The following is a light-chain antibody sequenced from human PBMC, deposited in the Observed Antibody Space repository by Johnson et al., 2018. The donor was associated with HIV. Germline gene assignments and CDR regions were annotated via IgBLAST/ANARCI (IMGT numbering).Light chain of an antibody. J-gene: IGLJ1*01. CDR1: SSNIGNNY. Sequence: QSVLTQPPSVSAAPGQKVTISCSGSSSNIGNNYVSWYQQLPGTAPKLLIYENNKRPSGIPDRFSGSKSGPSATLGITGLQTGDEADYYCGTWDSSLSAYNYVFGTGTKVTVL. CDR3: GTWDSSLSAYNYV. V-gene: IGLV1-51*02. CDR2: ENN.